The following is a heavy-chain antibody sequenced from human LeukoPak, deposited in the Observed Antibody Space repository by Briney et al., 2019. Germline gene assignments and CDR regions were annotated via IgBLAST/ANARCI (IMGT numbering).Heavy chain of an antibody. Sequence: PGGSLRLSCAASGFTFSSYAMSWVRQAPGKGLEWVSAISGSGGSTYYADSVKGRFTISRDNSKNTLYLQMNSLRAEDTAVYYCASQYCSGGSCRFDPWGQGTLVTVSS. D-gene: IGHD2-15*01. CDR1: GFTFSSYA. CDR3: ASQYCSGGSCRFDP. CDR2: ISGSGGST. J-gene: IGHJ5*02. V-gene: IGHV3-23*01.